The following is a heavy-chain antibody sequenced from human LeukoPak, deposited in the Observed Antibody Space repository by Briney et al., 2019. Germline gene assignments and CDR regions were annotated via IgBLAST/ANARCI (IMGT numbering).Heavy chain of an antibody. D-gene: IGHD3-22*01. CDR1: GYTFTSYD. CDR3: ARDLEYYYDSSGYRALDY. J-gene: IGHJ4*02. Sequence: ASVKVSCKASGYTFTSYDINWVRQATGQGLEWMGWINPNSGNTGYAQKFQGRVTMTRDTSTSTVYMELSSLRSEDTAVYYCARDLEYYYDSSGYRALDYWGQGTLVTVSS. CDR2: INPNSGNT. V-gene: IGHV1-8*01.